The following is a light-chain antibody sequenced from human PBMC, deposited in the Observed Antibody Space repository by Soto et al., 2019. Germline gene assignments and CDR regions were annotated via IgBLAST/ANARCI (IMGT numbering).Light chain of an antibody. V-gene: IGKV3-15*01. CDR3: QQYKNWPL. CDR2: GAS. Sequence: MMMTHSPATLSVSPGERVTLSFSTSHSVNSHVAWYQQKPGQAPRLLLYGASTRATGIPVRFSGSGFGTEFTLTISSLQSEDFAVYYCQQYKNWPLFGQGTRLEIK. J-gene: IGKJ5*01. CDR1: HSVNSH.